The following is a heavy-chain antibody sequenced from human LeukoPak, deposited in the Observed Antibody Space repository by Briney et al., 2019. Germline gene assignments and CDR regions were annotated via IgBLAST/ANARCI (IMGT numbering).Heavy chain of an antibody. CDR3: ARSMDYGEGADWFDP. J-gene: IGHJ5*02. V-gene: IGHV1-18*01. D-gene: IGHD4-17*01. CDR2: ISAYNGNT. CDR1: GYTFTSYG. Sequence: GASVKVSCKASGYTFTSYGISWVRQAPGQGLEWMGWISAYNGNTNYAQKLQGRVTMTTDTSTSTAYMELRSLRSDDTAVYYCARSMDYGEGADWFDPWGQGTLVTVSS.